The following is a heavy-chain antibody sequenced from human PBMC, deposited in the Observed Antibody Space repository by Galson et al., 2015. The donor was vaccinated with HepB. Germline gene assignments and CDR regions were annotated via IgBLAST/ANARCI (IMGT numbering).Heavy chain of an antibody. CDR3: ARVVSDYYDSGSSQPLGY. J-gene: IGHJ4*02. Sequence: SLRLSCAASGFTFSTYAMHWVRQAPDKGLEWVAVVWNDASNKYYADSVRGRFSISRDNSENTLYLQMNSLRAEDTAVYYCARVVSDYYDSGSSQPLGYWGQGTLVTVSS. CDR1: GFTFSTYA. V-gene: IGHV3-33*01. D-gene: IGHD3-10*01. CDR2: VWNDASNK.